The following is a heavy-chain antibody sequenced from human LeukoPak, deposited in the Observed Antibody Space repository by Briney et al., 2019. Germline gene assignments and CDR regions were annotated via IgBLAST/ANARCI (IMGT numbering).Heavy chain of an antibody. CDR1: GYTFTSYD. J-gene: IGHJ5*02. CDR3: ARVECVEIATNP. V-gene: IGHV1-8*01. Sequence: ASVKVSCKASGYTFTSYDINWVRQATGQGLEWMGGMNPNSGNTGYAQKFQGRVTITRNSSISTAYMELSSLRCEDPAVYYCARVECVEIATNPWGQGTPVTVSS. D-gene: IGHD5-24*01. CDR2: MNPNSGNT.